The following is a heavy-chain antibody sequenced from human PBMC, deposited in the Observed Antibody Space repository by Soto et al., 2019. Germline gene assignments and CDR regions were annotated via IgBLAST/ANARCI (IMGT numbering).Heavy chain of an antibody. CDR3: ARDRLRLGELSLIGYFDY. D-gene: IGHD3-16*02. J-gene: IGHJ4*02. Sequence: QVQLVESGGGVVQPGRSLRLPCTGSGFTFSSYTMHWVRQAPGKGLEWVALISFDSSNKYYADSVKGRFSISRDNSKNTLFLQMDSLRPDDTAVYYCARDRLRLGELSLIGYFDYWGQGTLVTVSS. V-gene: IGHV3-30*01. CDR2: ISFDSSNK. CDR1: GFTFSSYT.